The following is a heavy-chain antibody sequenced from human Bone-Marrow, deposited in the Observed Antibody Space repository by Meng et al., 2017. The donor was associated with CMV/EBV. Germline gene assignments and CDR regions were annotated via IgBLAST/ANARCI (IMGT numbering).Heavy chain of an antibody. CDR2: ISGSGGST. CDR1: GFTFSSYA. Sequence: GGSLRLSCAASGFTFSSYAMSWVRQAPGKGLEWVSAISGSGGSTYYADSVKGRFTISRDNSKNTLYLQMNSLRAEDTAVYYCARSNYDFWSGHPYSDYWGQGTRVTVSS. CDR3: ARSNYDFWSGHPYSDY. D-gene: IGHD3-3*01. V-gene: IGHV3-23*01. J-gene: IGHJ4*02.